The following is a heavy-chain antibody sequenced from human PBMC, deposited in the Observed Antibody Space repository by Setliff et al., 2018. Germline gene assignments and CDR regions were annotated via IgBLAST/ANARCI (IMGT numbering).Heavy chain of an antibody. CDR1: GYIFTDYY. CDR2: INPDGGDA. V-gene: IGHV1-2*04. CDR3: SRERSRRHCYGGSCDLYYYGLDV. D-gene: IGHD2-15*01. Sequence: GASVKVSCKSSGYIFTDYYIHWVRQAPGQGLEWMGWINPDGGDANYGPNFQGWVTMTRDTSIDTAYLDLSRLKSDDTAVYYCSRERSRRHCYGGSCDLYYYGLDVWGQGTTVTVSS. J-gene: IGHJ6*02.